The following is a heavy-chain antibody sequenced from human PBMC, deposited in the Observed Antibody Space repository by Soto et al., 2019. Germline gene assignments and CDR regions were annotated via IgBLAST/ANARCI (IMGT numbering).Heavy chain of an antibody. CDR2: ISPDGSVV. CDR3: ARGGKGFYALDV. D-gene: IGHD3-16*01. V-gene: IGHV3-74*01. J-gene: IGHJ6*02. CDR1: GFSFSAYR. Sequence: EEQVVESGGGSVQPGGSLRLVCTASGFSFSAYRLYWVRQAPGKGLMWVSRISPDGSVVNVADSVKGRITISRDNAQQTGPLTMGRPRIVHLGIFYRARGGKGFYALDVRGQGTSVIVSS.